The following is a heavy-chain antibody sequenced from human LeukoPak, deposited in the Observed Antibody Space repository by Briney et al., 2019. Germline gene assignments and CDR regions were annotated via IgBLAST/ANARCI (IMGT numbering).Heavy chain of an antibody. CDR3: AKDLYVYVSNSARFDD. J-gene: IGHJ4*02. Sequence: GGSLRLSCAASGFTFSNYGMSWVRQAPGKGLEWVSTISGSGGSTYYSDSVKGRFTISRDNSKNTLYLQMNSLRAEDTAVFYGAKDLYVYVSNSARFDDWGEGTLVTVSA. V-gene: IGHV3-23*01. CDR1: GFTFSNYG. CDR2: ISGSGGST. D-gene: IGHD4-23*01.